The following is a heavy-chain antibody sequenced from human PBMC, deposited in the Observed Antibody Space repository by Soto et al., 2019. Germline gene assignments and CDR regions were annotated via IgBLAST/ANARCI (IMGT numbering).Heavy chain of an antibody. V-gene: IGHV2-5*02. Sequence: QITLKESGPTLVKPTQTLTLTCTFSGFSLSSTRVAVGWIRQPPGKALEWLALIYWDDDKRYSPFLKSRLTITKDTPKNQVGLTMPSMDPVDTATYYCAHSVVAGLGYYFDYWGQGTLVTVSS. CDR3: AHSVVAGLGYYFDY. CDR1: GFSLSSTRVA. J-gene: IGHJ4*02. D-gene: IGHD6-19*01. CDR2: IYWDDDK.